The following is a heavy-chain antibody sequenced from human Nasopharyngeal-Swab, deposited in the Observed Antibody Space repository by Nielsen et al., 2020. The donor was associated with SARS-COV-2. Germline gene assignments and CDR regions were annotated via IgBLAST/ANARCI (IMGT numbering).Heavy chain of an antibody. Sequence: GESLKISCVASGFTFSDHYMTWIRQAPGKGLEWVSFISDSGSYRNHADSVQGRFTISRDNAKNSLYLEMESLRVEDTAVYYCARGLSITYFYYGMDVWGQGTSVTVSS. V-gene: IGHV3-11*05. D-gene: IGHD1-14*01. CDR1: GFTFSDHY. CDR3: ARGLSITYFYYGMDV. CDR2: ISDSGSYR. J-gene: IGHJ6*02.